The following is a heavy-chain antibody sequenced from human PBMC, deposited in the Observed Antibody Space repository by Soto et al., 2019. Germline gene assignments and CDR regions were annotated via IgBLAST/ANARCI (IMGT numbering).Heavy chain of an antibody. CDR2: VSLTGDRT. J-gene: IGHJ4*02. CDR1: RFSFSSYE. Sequence: EVQLLESGGGLVQPGGSLRLSCVASRFSFSSYEMSWVRQAAGKGLEWVSRVSLTGDRTNYAGSVKSRFTVSRDNFKNTLYLEMDSVRPEDTAIYYCARGGGYCTPTSCAIDSWGRGTPVTVSS. V-gene: IGHV3-23*01. CDR3: ARGGGYCTPTSCAIDS. D-gene: IGHD2-8*01.